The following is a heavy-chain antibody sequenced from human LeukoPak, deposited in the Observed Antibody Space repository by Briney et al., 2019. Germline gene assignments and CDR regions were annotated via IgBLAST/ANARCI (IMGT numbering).Heavy chain of an antibody. CDR3: ARESPYAFDI. Sequence: PGGSLRLSCAASGFTFSDYYMSWIRQAPGRGLEWVSYITSSDTTIYYADSVKGRFTISRDNAKNSLYLQMNSLRAEDTAVYYCARESPYAFDIWGLGTMVTVSS. CDR2: ITSSDTTI. V-gene: IGHV3-11*04. J-gene: IGHJ3*02. CDR1: GFTFSDYY.